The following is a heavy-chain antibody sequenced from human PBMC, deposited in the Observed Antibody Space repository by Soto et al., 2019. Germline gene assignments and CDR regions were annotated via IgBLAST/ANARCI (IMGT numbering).Heavy chain of an antibody. CDR1: GGSFSGSY. J-gene: IGHJ4*02. CDR2: INPSGST. D-gene: IGHD1-20*01. V-gene: IGHV4-34*01. Sequence: QVQLQQWGAGLLKPSETLSLTCAVYGGSFSGSYWSWIRQPPGKGLEWIGEINPSGSTNYNPSLNSRVTISVDTSKNQFSLKLSSVTAADTAVYYCARGPRSRPPRITGTTGRDYWGQGTLVTVSS. CDR3: ARGPRSRPPRITGTTGRDY.